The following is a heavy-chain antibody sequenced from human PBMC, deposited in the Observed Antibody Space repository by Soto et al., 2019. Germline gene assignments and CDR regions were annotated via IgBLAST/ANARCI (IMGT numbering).Heavy chain of an antibody. CDR3: ARLRIATNNYKWFDP. V-gene: IGHV4-31*03. CDR2: IYVTGAV. D-gene: IGHD2-21*01. J-gene: IGHJ5*02. Sequence: SETLSLTCSVSGAALNGGNYYWSWIPQVPGKGLEWIGHIYVTGAVDYNPSLRDRITISQDTSERQFSLNLMLVTAAETAVYYCARLRIATNNYKWFDPWGQGTLVTVSS. CDR1: GAALNGGNYY.